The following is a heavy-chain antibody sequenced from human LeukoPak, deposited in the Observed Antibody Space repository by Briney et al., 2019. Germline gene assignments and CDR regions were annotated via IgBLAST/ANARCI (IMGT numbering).Heavy chain of an antibody. CDR1: GYSVSRGYF. D-gene: IGHD5-12*01. Sequence: SETLSLTCSVSGYSVSRGYFWAWIRQPPGKGLQWMGSIYHSGTTYYNPSLKSRVTISMDTSKNQFSLRLNSVTAADPAVYYCARDGGYLYHYYSMDVXGKGXXXTV. V-gene: IGHV4-38-2*02. J-gene: IGHJ6*03. CDR3: ARDGGYLYHYYSMDV. CDR2: IYHSGTT.